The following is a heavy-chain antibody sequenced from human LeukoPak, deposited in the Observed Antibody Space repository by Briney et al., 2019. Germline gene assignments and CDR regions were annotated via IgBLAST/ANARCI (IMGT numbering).Heavy chain of an antibody. V-gene: IGHV3-23*01. J-gene: IGHJ4*02. D-gene: IGHD4-17*01. Sequence: PGGSLRLSCAASGFTFSSYDMSWVRQAPGKGLEWVSAISGSGGSTYYADSVKGRLTISRDNSKNTLYLQMNSLRAEDTAVYYCAKDPAYDYGDYVDYWGQGTLVTVSS. CDR2: ISGSGGST. CDR1: GFTFSSYD. CDR3: AKDPAYDYGDYVDY.